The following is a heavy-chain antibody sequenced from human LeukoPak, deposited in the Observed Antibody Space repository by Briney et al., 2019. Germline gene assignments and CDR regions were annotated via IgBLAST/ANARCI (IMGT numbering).Heavy chain of an antibody. J-gene: IGHJ4*02. CDR2: MYNTVTT. Sequence: SETLSLTCSVSGVSTTNNYWSWIRQPPGKGLEWIGYMYNTVTTNYNPSLKSRLTMSLDTSKNQFSLKLSSVTAADTAVYYCARVSFYGSGSMFVDYWGPGTLVTVYS. D-gene: IGHD3-10*01. CDR1: GVSTTNNY. CDR3: ARVSFYGSGSMFVDY. V-gene: IGHV4-59*01.